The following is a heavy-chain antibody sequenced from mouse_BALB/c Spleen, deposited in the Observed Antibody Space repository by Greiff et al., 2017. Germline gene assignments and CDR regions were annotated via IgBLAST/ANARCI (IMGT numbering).Heavy chain of an antibody. CDR3: AREEGLLRFAY. J-gene: IGHJ3*01. Sequence: QVQLQQSGPELVKPGASVKISCKASGYTFTSYDINWVKQRPGQGLEWIGWIYPGDGSTKYNEKFKGKATLTADKSSSTAYMQLSSLTSENSAVYFCAREEGLLRFAYWGQGTLVTVSA. CDR1: GYTFTSYD. CDR2: IYPGDGST. V-gene: IGHV1S56*01. D-gene: IGHD2-3*01.